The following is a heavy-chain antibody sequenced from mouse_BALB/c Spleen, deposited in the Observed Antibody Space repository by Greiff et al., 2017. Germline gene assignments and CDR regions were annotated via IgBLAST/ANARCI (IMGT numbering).Heavy chain of an antibody. J-gene: IGHJ3*01. D-gene: IGHD3-1*01. CDR2: INPSSGYT. Sequence: QVQLQQSGAELARPGASVKMSCKASGYTFTSYTMHWVKQRPGQGLEWIGCINPSSGYTNYNQKFKDKATLTADKSSSTAYMQLSSLTSEDSAVYYCARQLGLQGFAYWGQGTLVTVSA. CDR3: ARQLGLQGFAY. V-gene: IGHV1-4*01. CDR1: GYTFTSYT.